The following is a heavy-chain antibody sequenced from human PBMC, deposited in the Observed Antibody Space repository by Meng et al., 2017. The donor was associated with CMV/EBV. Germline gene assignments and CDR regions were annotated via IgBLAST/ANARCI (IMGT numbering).Heavy chain of an antibody. V-gene: IGHV3-21*01. J-gene: IGHJ5*02. CDR2: ISSSSSYI. Sequence: GESLKISCAAPGFTFSSYSMNWVRQAPGKGLEWVSSISSSSSYIYYADSVKGRFTISRDNAKNSLYLQMNSLRAEDTAVYYCARDRAAPGWFDPWGQGTLVTVSS. CDR3: ARDRAAPGWFDP. D-gene: IGHD6-13*01. CDR1: GFTFSSYS.